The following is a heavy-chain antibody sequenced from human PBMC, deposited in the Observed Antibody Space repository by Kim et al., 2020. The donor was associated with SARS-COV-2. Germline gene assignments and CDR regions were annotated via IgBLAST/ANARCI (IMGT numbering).Heavy chain of an antibody. Sequence: GGSLRLSCAASGFTFSSYSMNWVRQAPGKGLEWVSSISSSSSYIYYADSVKGRFTISRDNPKNSLYLQMNSLRAEDTAVYYCARHGLYSYGPIKYYYYYGMDVWGQGTTVTVSS. J-gene: IGHJ6*02. D-gene: IGHD5-18*01. CDR1: GFTFSSYS. CDR2: ISSSSSYI. CDR3: ARHGLYSYGPIKYYYYYGMDV. V-gene: IGHV3-21*01.